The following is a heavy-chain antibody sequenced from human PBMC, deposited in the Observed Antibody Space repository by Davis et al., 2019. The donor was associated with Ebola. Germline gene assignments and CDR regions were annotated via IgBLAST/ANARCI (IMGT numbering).Heavy chain of an antibody. J-gene: IGHJ4*02. V-gene: IGHV3-21*01. CDR3: ARGDGEGLFDY. CDR1: GGSFSGYY. D-gene: IGHD3-3*01. CDR2: ISGITSDI. Sequence: PSETLSLTCAVYGGSFSGYYWSWIRQLPGKGLEWVSSISGITSDIYYTDSVRGRFTISRDNAKNSLYLQMNSLRAEDTAVYYCARGDGEGLFDYWGQGTLVTVSS.